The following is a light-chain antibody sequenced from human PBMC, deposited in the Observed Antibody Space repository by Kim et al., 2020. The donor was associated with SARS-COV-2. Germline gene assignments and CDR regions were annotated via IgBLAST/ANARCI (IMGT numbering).Light chain of an antibody. Sequence: SLSPGERASLSCRASRSVSHYLAWYQQKPGQAPRLLIYDASNRATGVPARFSGSGSGTDFTLTISSLEPEDFAVYYCQQRGSWPLTFGGGTKLEI. CDR3: QQRGSWPLT. V-gene: IGKV3-11*01. J-gene: IGKJ2*01. CDR1: RSVSHY. CDR2: DAS.